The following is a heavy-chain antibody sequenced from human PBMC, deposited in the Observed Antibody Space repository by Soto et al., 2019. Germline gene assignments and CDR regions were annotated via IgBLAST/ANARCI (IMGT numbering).Heavy chain of an antibody. CDR3: ARGGWGRYFVL. J-gene: IGHJ2*01. V-gene: IGHV3-7*05. Sequence: EVELVESGGGLVQPGGSLRLSCAASGFTFNYYWMNWVRQAPGKGLEWVANIKQDGGEKYYVDSVRGRFTISRDNANNSLCLQMNSLRPEDTAVYYCARGGWGRYFVLWGRGTLVTVSS. D-gene: IGHD2-21*02. CDR2: IKQDGGEK. CDR1: GFTFNYYW.